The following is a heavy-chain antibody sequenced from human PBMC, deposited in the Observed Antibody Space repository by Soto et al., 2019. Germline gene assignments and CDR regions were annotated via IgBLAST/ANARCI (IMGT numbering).Heavy chain of an antibody. D-gene: IGHD2-8*01. Sequence: QVQLVQSGAEVKKPGASVKVSCKVSGYTLTGLSMHWVRQAPGKGLEWMGGFDPEDGKRIYAQKLQGRVTRTEDTSTDTGYMELSRLRSEDTAVDYGATLETLGYCTNSLCVSWDYWGQGTLVTVSS. CDR2: FDPEDGKR. CDR3: ATLETLGYCTNSLCVSWDY. CDR1: GYTLTGLS. V-gene: IGHV1-24*01. J-gene: IGHJ4*02.